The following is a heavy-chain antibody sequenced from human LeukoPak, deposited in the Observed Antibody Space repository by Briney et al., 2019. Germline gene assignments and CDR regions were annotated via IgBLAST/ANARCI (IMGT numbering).Heavy chain of an antibody. Sequence: PGGSLRLSCAASGFTFSRYSMNWVRQAAGKGVEWVSSISSRSSYIYYADSLKRRFTISRDNAKNSLYLQMNSLRAEDTAVYYCARVRYSSRYFDYWGQGTLVTVSS. CDR2: ISSRSSYI. V-gene: IGHV3-21*01. D-gene: IGHD6-13*01. CDR1: GFTFSRYS. J-gene: IGHJ4*02. CDR3: ARVRYSSRYFDY.